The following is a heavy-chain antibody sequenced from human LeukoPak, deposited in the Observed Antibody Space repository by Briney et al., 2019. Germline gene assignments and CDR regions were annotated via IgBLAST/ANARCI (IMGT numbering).Heavy chain of an antibody. D-gene: IGHD1-7*01. CDR1: GFTVSSNY. Sequence: GGSLRLSCAASGFTVSSNYMSWVRQAPGKRLEWVSSISSSSSYIYYADSLKGRFTISRDNAKNSLYLQMNSLRAEDTAVYYCARGSITGTTPDYWGQGTLVTVSS. CDR3: ARGSITGTTPDY. J-gene: IGHJ4*02. V-gene: IGHV3-21*01. CDR2: ISSSSSYI.